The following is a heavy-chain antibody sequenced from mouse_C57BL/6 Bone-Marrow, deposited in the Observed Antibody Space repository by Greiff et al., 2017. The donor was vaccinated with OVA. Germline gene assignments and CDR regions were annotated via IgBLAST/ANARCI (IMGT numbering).Heavy chain of an antibody. CDR1: GYTFTSYW. CDR2: IHPSDSDT. D-gene: IGHD2-4*01. J-gene: IGHJ1*03. CDR3: AFTGDYDEDWYLDG. Sequence: QVQLQQPGAELVKPGASVKVSCKASGYTFTSYWMHWVKQRPGQGLEWIGRIHPSDSDTNYTQKFKGKATLTVDKSSSTAYMQLSSLTSEDSAVDYGAFTGDYDEDWYLDGWGTGTTVTGSS. V-gene: IGHV1-74*01.